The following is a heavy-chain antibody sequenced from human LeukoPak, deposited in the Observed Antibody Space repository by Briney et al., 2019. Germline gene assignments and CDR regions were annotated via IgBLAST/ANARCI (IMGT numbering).Heavy chain of an antibody. CDR3: AKTRPLDSSSWSHGDY. Sequence: GGSLRLSCAASGFTFSDHWMHWVRQVPGKGLVWVSRIKTDGSWTNDADSVKGRFTISRDNAENTLYLQVNSLRAEDTAVYYCAKTRPLDSSSWSHGDYWGQGTLVTVSS. CDR2: IKTDGSWT. V-gene: IGHV3-74*01. D-gene: IGHD6-13*01. J-gene: IGHJ4*02. CDR1: GFTFSDHW.